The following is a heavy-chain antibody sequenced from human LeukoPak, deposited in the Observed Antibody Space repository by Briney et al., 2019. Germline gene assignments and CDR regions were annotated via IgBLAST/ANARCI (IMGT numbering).Heavy chain of an antibody. CDR1: GYTFTTYG. CDR2: ISAYNDNT. J-gene: IGHJ4*02. CDR3: ARDRDSGSYFGSFDY. Sequence: GASVKVSCKASGYTFTTYGISWVRQAPGQGLEWMGWISAYNDNTKYAQNLQGRVTMTTDTSTSTAYMELRSLRSDDTAAYCCARDRDSGSYFGSFDYWGQGTLVTVSS. V-gene: IGHV1-18*01. D-gene: IGHD1-26*01.